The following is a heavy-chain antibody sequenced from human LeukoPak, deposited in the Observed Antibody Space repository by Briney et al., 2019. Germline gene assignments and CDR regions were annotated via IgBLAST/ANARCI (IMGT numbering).Heavy chain of an antibody. Sequence: GGSLRLSCAASGFTFSSYGMHWVRQAPGKGLEWVAFIRYDGSNKYYADSVKGRFTISRDNSKNTLYLQMNSLRAEDTAVYYCAKDWSSGWESYYFDYWGQGTLVTVSS. J-gene: IGHJ4*02. CDR3: AKDWSSGWESYYFDY. CDR2: IRYDGSNK. D-gene: IGHD6-19*01. CDR1: GFTFSSYG. V-gene: IGHV3-30*02.